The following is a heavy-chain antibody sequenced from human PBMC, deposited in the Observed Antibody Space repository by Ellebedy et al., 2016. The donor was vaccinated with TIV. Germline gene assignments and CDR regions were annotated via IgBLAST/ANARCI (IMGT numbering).Heavy chain of an antibody. Sequence: PGGSLRLSCAASGLSLTGSDLHWVRRPAGNGLEWVSASGAAGDTYYPDSVRGRFTISSESAKNSFYLQMNSLTAGDTAVYSCARGGPGGDNWFFGLWGRGTRVTVSS. V-gene: IGHV3-13*01. D-gene: IGHD3-10*01. CDR1: GLSLTGSD. J-gene: IGHJ2*01. CDR2: SGAAGDT. CDR3: ARGGPGGDNWFFGL.